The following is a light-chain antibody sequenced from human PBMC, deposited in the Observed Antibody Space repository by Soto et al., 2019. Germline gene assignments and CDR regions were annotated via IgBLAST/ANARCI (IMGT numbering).Light chain of an antibody. Sequence: EIVLTQSPCTLSLCPGERATLSCRASQSVTSSYLAWYQQKPGQAPRRLIYGASIRATGIPDRFSGSGSGTDFTLTISRLEPEDFALYFCQQYHSSPLTFGQGTKVDIK. CDR3: QQYHSSPLT. J-gene: IGKJ1*01. CDR2: GAS. CDR1: QSVTSSY. V-gene: IGKV3-20*01.